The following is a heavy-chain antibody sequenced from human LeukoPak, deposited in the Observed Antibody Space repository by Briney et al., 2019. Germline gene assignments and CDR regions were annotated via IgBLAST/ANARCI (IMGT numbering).Heavy chain of an antibody. CDR3: ARVWYCSGGSCYGPAH. V-gene: IGHV3-66*01. J-gene: IGHJ4*02. D-gene: IGHD2-15*01. CDR1: GFTFSNAW. CDR2: IYSGGST. Sequence: GGSLRLSCAASGFTFSNAWMSWVRQAPGKGLEWVSVIYSGGSTYYADSVKGRFTISRDNSKNTLYLQMNSLRAEDTAVYYCARVWYCSGGSCYGPAHWGQGTLVTVSS.